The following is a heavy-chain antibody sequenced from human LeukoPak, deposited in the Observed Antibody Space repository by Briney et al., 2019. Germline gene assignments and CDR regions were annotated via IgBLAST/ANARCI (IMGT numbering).Heavy chain of an antibody. CDR3: ASGWLEFDY. J-gene: IGHJ4*02. CDR1: GFTVSSNY. V-gene: IGHV3-66*02. Sequence: AGGSLRLFCAASGFTVSSNYMSWVRQAPGRGLEWVSVIYSGGNTYYADSVKGRFTISRDNSKNTLYLQMNSLRAEDTAVYYCASGWLEFDYWGQGTLVTVSS. D-gene: IGHD6-19*01. CDR2: IYSGGNT.